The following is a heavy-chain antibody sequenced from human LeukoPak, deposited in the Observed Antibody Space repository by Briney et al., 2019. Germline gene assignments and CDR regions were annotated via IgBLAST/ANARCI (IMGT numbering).Heavy chain of an antibody. D-gene: IGHD3-9*01. CDR1: GYYFSGFY. CDR3: AKAKAAHYHSVTDEYYYYLDV. Sequence: PSETLSLTCVVEGYYFSGFYWTWIRQAPGKGLEWIGEISYSGSTKYNPSLKSRVTIEVDTSKKQISLNLSSVTAADTAVYYCAKAKAAHYHSVTDEYYYYLDVWGKGTTVIVSS. V-gene: IGHV4-34*01. CDR2: ISYSGST. J-gene: IGHJ6*03.